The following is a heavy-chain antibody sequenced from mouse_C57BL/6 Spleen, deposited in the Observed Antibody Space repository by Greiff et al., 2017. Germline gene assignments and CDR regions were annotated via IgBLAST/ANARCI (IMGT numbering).Heavy chain of an antibody. CDR3: ARRGTTVVARYFDV. J-gene: IGHJ1*03. CDR2: IDPSDSYT. D-gene: IGHD1-1*01. Sequence: QVQLQQPGAELVMPGASVKLSCKASGYTFTSYWMHWVKQRPGQGLEWIGEIDPSDSYTNYNQKFKGKSTLTVDKSSSTAYMQLSSLTSEDSAVYYCARRGTTVVARYFDVWGTGTTVTVSS. CDR1: GYTFTSYW. V-gene: IGHV1-69*01.